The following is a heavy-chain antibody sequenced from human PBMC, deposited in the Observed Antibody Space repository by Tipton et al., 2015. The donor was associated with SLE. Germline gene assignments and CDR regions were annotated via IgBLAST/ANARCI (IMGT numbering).Heavy chain of an antibody. J-gene: IGHJ4*02. V-gene: IGHV6-1*01. CDR1: GDSVSSNSAA. D-gene: IGHD3-22*01. CDR2: TYYMSKWYN. Sequence: GLVKPSQTLSLTCAISGDSVSSNSAAWNWIRQSPSRGLEWLGRTYYMSKWYNDYAVSVKSRIIINPDTFKNQFSLQLTSVTPEDTAVYYCAGDSSGSYYDRGGYYQLANRHFDLWGRGILVSVSS. CDR3: AGDSSGSYYDRGGYYQLANRHFDL.